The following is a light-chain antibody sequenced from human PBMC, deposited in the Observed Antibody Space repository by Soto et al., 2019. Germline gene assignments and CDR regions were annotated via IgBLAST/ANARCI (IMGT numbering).Light chain of an antibody. J-gene: IGKJ2*01. CDR3: QQSYSMPRT. V-gene: IGKV1-39*01. CDR2: AAS. Sequence: DIQMTHSPSSLSAFVGDRVTITCRASQSISDYLNWYQQKPGKAPKLLIYAASSLQSGVPSRFSGSGSGTDFTLTFSSLQPEDFATYYCQQSYSMPRTFGQGTKVDIK. CDR1: QSISDY.